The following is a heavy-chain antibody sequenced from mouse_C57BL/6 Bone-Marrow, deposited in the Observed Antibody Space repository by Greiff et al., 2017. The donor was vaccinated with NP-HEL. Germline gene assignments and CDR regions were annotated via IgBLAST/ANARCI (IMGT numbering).Heavy chain of an antibody. CDR2: IYPGDGDT. CDR1: GYAFSSSW. V-gene: IGHV1-82*01. J-gene: IGHJ2*01. CDR3: ARGAVHYFDY. Sequence: QVQLKESGPELVKPGASVKISCKASGYAFSSSWMNWVKQRPGKGLEWIGRIYPGDGDTNYNGKFKGKATLTVDKSSSTAYMQLSSLTSEDSAVYFCARGAVHYFDYWGQGTTLTVSS.